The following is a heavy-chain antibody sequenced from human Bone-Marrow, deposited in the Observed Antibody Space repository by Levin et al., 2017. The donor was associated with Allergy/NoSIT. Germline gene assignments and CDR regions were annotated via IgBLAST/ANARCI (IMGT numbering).Heavy chain of an antibody. CDR1: GASISSSNYY. CDR3: ARPLREYNYGLFEH. Sequence: SETLSLPCPVSGASISSSNYYWGWIRQPPGKGLEWIGSMYHSGSTDFNPSLESRVTLSVDTSKNQFSLKLRSVTAADTAVYYCARPLREYNYGLFEHWGQGALVTVSS. D-gene: IGHD5-18*01. J-gene: IGHJ4*02. V-gene: IGHV4-39*01. CDR2: MYHSGST.